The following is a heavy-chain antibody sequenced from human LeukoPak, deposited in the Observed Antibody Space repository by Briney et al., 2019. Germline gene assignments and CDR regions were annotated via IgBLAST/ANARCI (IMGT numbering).Heavy chain of an antibody. CDR1: GFTFRIFG. V-gene: IGHV3-48*04. CDR3: ARDGHYDILTGYFQD. D-gene: IGHD3-9*01. CDR2: IDARSGIT. Sequence: SGGSLRLSCAASGFTFRIFGLNWVRQAPGKGPEWVSYIDARSGITYYADSVQGRFTISRDDARESVFLQMDGLRVDDTAVYYCARDGHYDILTGYFQDWGQGTLVTVSS. J-gene: IGHJ1*01.